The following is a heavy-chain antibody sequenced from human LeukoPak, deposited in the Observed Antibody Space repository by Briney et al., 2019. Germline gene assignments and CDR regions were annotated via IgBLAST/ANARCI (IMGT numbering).Heavy chain of an antibody. D-gene: IGHD4-23*01. CDR1: GFTFSSYA. Sequence: GGSLRLSCAASGFTFSSYAMHWVRQAPGKGLEWVAVISYDGSNKYYADSVKGRFTISRDNSKNTLYLQMNSLRSEDTGVYYCARGWLAETTVVTPYNYWGQGTLVTVSS. J-gene: IGHJ4*02. CDR2: ISYDGSNK. CDR3: ARGWLAETTVVTPYNY. V-gene: IGHV3-30*04.